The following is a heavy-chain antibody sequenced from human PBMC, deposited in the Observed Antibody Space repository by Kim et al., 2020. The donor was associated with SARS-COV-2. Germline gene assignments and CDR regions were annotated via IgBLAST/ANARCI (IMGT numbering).Heavy chain of an antibody. CDR1: GFTFSSYA. D-gene: IGHD3-9*01. J-gene: IGHJ6*02. Sequence: GGSLRLSCAASGFTFSSYAMSWVRQAPGKGLEWVSAISGSGGSTYYADSVKGRFTISRDNSKNTLYLQMNSLRAEDTAVYYCAKGDYDILTGYFGYYYYGMDVWGQGTTVTVSS. CDR3: AKGDYDILTGYFGYYYYGMDV. V-gene: IGHV3-23*01. CDR2: ISGSGGST.